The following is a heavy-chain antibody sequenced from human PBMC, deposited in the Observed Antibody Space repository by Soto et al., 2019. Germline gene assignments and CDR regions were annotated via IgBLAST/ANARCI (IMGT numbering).Heavy chain of an antibody. V-gene: IGHV3-21*01. Sequence: EVQLVESGGGLVKPGGSLRLSCAASGFTFSSYSMNWVRQAPGKGLEWVSSISSSSSYIYYADSVKGRFTISRDNAKNSLYLQMNSLRAEDTAVYYCARDPEWVRPAYGYYVGYFDYWGQGTLVTVSS. D-gene: IGHD4-17*01. CDR3: ARDPEWVRPAYGYYVGYFDY. CDR1: GFTFSSYS. J-gene: IGHJ4*02. CDR2: ISSSSSYI.